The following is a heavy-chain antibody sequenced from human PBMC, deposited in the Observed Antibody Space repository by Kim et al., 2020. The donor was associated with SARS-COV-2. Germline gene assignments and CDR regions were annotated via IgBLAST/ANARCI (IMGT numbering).Heavy chain of an antibody. CDR3: ARDHRGYSYGSVAYYFDY. Sequence: ASVKVSCKASGYTFTSYGISWVRQAPGQGLEWMGWISAYNGNTNYAQKLQGRVTMTTDTSTSTAYMELRSLRSDDTAVYYCARDHRGYSYGSVAYYFDYWGQRTLVTVSS. CDR2: ISAYNGNT. J-gene: IGHJ4*02. D-gene: IGHD5-18*01. CDR1: GYTFTSYG. V-gene: IGHV1-18*01.